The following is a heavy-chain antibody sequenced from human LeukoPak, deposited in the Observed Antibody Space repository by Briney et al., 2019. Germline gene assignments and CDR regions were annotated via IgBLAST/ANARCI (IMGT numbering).Heavy chain of an antibody. CDR1: GFTFSSYK. D-gene: IGHD3-22*01. V-gene: IGHV3-48*03. CDR2: ISSSGSTI. CDR3: ARADRSTYYYDSSGSNDAFDI. J-gene: IGHJ3*02. Sequence: GGSLRLSCAASGFTFSSYKMNWVRQAPGKGLEWVSYISSSGSTIYYADSVKGRFTISRDNAKNSLYLQMNSLRAEDTAVYYCARADRSTYYYDSSGSNDAFDIWGQGTMITVSS.